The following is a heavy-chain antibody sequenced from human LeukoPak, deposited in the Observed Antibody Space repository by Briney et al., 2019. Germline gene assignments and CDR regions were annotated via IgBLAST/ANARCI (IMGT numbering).Heavy chain of an antibody. V-gene: IGHV3-43*02. CDR1: GFTFDDYA. D-gene: IGHD3-3*01. CDR2: ISGDGGST. Sequence: GGSLRLSCAASGFTFDDYAMHWVRQAPGKGLEWVSLISGDGGSTYYADSVKGRFTISRDNSKNPLYLQMNSLRTEDTALYYCAKDTTIFGVAPPDYWGQGTLVTVSS. CDR3: AKDTTIFGVAPPDY. J-gene: IGHJ4*02.